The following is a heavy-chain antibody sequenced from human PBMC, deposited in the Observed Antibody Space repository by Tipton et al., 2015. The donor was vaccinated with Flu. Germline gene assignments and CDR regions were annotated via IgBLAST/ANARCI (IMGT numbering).Heavy chain of an antibody. Sequence: SLRLSCAASGFTFSSYEMNWVRQAPGKGLEWVSYISSSGSTIYYADSVKGRFTISRDNAKNSLYLQMNSLRAEDTAVYYCARDLYGGNQGHTDYWGQGTLVTVSS. V-gene: IGHV3-48*03. D-gene: IGHD4-23*01. CDR3: ARDLYGGNQGHTDY. J-gene: IGHJ4*02. CDR2: ISSSGSTI. CDR1: GFTFSSYE.